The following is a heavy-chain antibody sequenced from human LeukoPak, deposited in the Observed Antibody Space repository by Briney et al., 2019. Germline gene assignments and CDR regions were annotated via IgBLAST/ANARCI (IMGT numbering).Heavy chain of an antibody. V-gene: IGHV4-59*08. Sequence: PSETLSLTCTVSGGSISSYYWSWIRQPPGKGLEWIGSIYHSGSTYYNPSLKSRVTISVDTSKNQFSLKLSSVTAADTAVYYCARNIVVVPAAIGQENWFDPWGQGTLVTVSS. CDR1: GGSISSYY. J-gene: IGHJ5*02. D-gene: IGHD2-2*02. CDR3: ARNIVVVPAAIGQENWFDP. CDR2: IYHSGST.